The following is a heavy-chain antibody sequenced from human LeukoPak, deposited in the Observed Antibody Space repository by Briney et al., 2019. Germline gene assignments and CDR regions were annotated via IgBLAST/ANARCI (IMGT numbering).Heavy chain of an antibody. D-gene: IGHD3-10*01. J-gene: IGHJ4*02. CDR2: INWNGGST. Sequence: GGSLRLSCAASGFTFSNYWMHWVRQAPGKGLEWVSGINWNGGSTGYADSVKGRFTISRDNAKNSLYLQMNSLRAEDTALYYCARGSPLDGYYGSVQGDYWGQGTLVTVSS. CDR1: GFTFSNYW. CDR3: ARGSPLDGYYGSVQGDY. V-gene: IGHV3-20*04.